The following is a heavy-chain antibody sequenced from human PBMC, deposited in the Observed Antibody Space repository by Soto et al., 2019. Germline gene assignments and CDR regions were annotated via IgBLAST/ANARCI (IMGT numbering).Heavy chain of an antibody. CDR1: GFTFSSYS. D-gene: IGHD6-19*01. J-gene: IGHJ3*02. Sequence: GGSLRLSCAASGFTFSSYSMNWVRQAPGKGLEWVSYISSSSSTIYYADSVKGRFTISRDNAKNSLYLQMNSLRDEDTAVYYCARDCRMISSGWHWDLLDIWGQGTMVTVSS. CDR3: ARDCRMISSGWHWDLLDI. CDR2: ISSSSSTI. V-gene: IGHV3-48*02.